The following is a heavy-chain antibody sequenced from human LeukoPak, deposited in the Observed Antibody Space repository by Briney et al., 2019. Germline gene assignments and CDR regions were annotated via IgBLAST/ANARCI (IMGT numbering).Heavy chain of an antibody. V-gene: IGHV4-38-2*01. J-gene: IGHJ4*02. CDR3: ARADSTGWSKLPY. D-gene: IGHD6-19*01. CDR2: IYYSGTT. Sequence: SETLSLTCAVSGYSISSGYNWGWIRQPPGKGLEWIGSIYYSGTTYYNPSLKSRITISVDTSKNQFSLKLSSVTAEDTAMYYRARADSTGWSKLPYWGQGTLVTVSS. CDR1: GYSISSGYN.